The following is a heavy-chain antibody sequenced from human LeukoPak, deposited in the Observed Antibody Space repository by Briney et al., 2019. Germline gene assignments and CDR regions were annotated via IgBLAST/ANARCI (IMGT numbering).Heavy chain of an antibody. J-gene: IGHJ6*03. V-gene: IGHV4-39*01. Sequence: PSETLSLTCTVSGGSISSSSYYWGWLRQPPGKGLEWIGGIYYSGSTYYSPSLKSRVTISVDTSKNLFSLRLSSVTAADTAVYYCARHGYSGSPGHYYYYMDVWGKGTTVIVSS. CDR1: GGSISSSSYY. D-gene: IGHD1-26*01. CDR3: ARHGYSGSPGHYYYYMDV. CDR2: IYYSGST.